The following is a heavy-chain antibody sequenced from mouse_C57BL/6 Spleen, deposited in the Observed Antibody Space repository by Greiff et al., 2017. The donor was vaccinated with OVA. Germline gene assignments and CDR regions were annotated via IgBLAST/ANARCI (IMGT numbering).Heavy chain of an antibody. CDR1: GFTFSDYG. CDR3: ARGRIYCGSNLDY. J-gene: IGHJ2*01. D-gene: IGHD2-1*01. V-gene: IGHV5-17*01. CDR2: ISSGSSSI. Sequence: EVHLVESGGGLVKPGGSLKLSCAASGFTFSDYGMHWVRQAPEKGLEWVAYISSGSSSIYYADTVKGRFTISRDNAKNTLFLQMTSLRSENTAMYYCARGRIYCGSNLDYWGQGTTLTVSA.